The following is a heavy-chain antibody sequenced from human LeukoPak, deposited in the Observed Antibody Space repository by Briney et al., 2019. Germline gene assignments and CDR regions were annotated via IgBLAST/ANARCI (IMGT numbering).Heavy chain of an antibody. CDR2: ISYDGSNK. V-gene: IGHV3-30*04. J-gene: IGHJ4*02. D-gene: IGHD3-16*01. Sequence: GRSLRLSCAASGFTFSSYAMHWVRQAPGKGLEWVAVISYDGSNKYYADSVKGRFTISRDNSKNTLYLQMNSLRAEDTAVYYCARALTLYVPYFDYWGQGTLVTVSS. CDR3: ARALTLYVPYFDY. CDR1: GFTFSSYA.